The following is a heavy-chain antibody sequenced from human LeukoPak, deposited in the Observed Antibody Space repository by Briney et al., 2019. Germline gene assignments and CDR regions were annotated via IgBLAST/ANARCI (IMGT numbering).Heavy chain of an antibody. D-gene: IGHD5-12*01. CDR1: GGTFSSYA. J-gene: IGHJ4*02. V-gene: IGHV1-69*05. CDR3: ATIPPYSGYHNSDY. CDR2: IIPIFGTA. Sequence: SVKVSCKASGGTFSSYAISWVRQAPGQGLEWMGGIIPIFGTANYAQKFQGRVTITTDESASTAYMELSSLRSEDTAVYYCATIPPYSGYHNSDYWGQGTLVTVFS.